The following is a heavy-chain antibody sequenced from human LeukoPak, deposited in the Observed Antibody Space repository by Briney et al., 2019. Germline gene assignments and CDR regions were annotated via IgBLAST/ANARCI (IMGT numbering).Heavy chain of an antibody. Sequence: GGSLRLSCAASGFTVSSNYMGWVRQAPGKGLEWVSVIYSGGNTYYADSVKGRFTISRDNSKNTLYLQMNSLRAEDTAVYYCAKQRSAYYTGMDVWGQGTTVTVSS. V-gene: IGHV3-53*01. D-gene: IGHD1/OR15-1a*01. CDR3: AKQRSAYYTGMDV. J-gene: IGHJ6*02. CDR1: GFTVSSNY. CDR2: IYSGGNT.